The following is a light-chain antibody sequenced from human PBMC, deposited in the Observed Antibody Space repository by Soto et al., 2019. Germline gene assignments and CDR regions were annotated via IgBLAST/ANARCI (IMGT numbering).Light chain of an antibody. CDR3: QQFNAYPLT. V-gene: IGKV1-9*01. Sequence: DIQLTQSPSFLSASVGDRVTISCRASQGISDYLAWYQQKPGKAPKLLIYGASTLQSGVPSRFSGSASGTEFTLTISSLHPDYFANYFCQQFNAYPLTFGGGTKLEIK. CDR2: GAS. J-gene: IGKJ4*01. CDR1: QGISDY.